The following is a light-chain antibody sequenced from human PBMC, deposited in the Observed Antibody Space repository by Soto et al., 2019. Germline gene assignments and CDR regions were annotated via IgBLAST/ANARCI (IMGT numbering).Light chain of an antibody. J-gene: IGKJ2*01. CDR3: QQGYRSPFT. CDR2: WGS. V-gene: IGKV4-1*01. Sequence: DIVLTQSPASLDVSLGERVTINCKSSQSLFFTSNKKNSLAWYQQKPGQPPKLIIYWGSSRESGVPARFRGAGSATDFTLTISSLQAEGVGVYYCQQGYRSPFTFGHGTKVEIK. CDR1: QSLFFTSNKKNS.